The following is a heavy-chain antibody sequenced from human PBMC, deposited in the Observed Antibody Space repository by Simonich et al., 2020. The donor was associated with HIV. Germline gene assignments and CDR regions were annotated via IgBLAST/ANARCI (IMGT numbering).Heavy chain of an antibody. J-gene: IGHJ3*02. CDR3: ARAYCSGGRCYDAFDI. D-gene: IGHD2-15*01. CDR2: ITPNSGGT. CDR1: GYTFTGYY. V-gene: IGHV1-2*06. Sequence: QVQLVQSGAEVKKPGASVKVSCKASGYTFTGYYMHWVRQAPGQGLEGMGRITPNSGGTNYAQKLQGRVTMTRDTSISTAYMELSRLRSDDTAIYYCARAYCSGGRCYDAFDIWGQGTMVTVSS.